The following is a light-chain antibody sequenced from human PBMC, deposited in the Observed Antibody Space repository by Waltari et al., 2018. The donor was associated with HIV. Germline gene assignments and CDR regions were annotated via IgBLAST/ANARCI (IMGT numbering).Light chain of an antibody. CDR1: TSNIGKDY. Sequence: QSVLTQPPSVSAAPGQKVTISCSGSTSNIGKDYVSWYQHVPGAAPRLLIYDKNKRPSGIPDRFSGSRSGTSATLGITGLQTGDEAHYYCGTWDRSLSAAVFGGGTKLTVL. V-gene: IGLV1-51*01. J-gene: IGLJ3*02. CDR2: DKN. CDR3: GTWDRSLSAAV.